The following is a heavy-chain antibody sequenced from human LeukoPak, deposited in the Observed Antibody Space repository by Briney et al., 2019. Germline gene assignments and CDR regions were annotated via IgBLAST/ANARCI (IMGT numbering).Heavy chain of an antibody. CDR2: ISSSSTYM. V-gene: IGHV3-21*01. J-gene: IGHJ4*02. Sequence: GGSVRLSCAASGFIFSSYYMSWVRQARGRGLEWVSSISSSSTYMFYEDSVRGRFTISRDNAKTSLYLQMNSLRAEDTAVYYCARDRGSGWHTFDYWGQGTLVTVSS. D-gene: IGHD6-19*01. CDR3: ARDRGSGWHTFDY. CDR1: GFIFSSYY.